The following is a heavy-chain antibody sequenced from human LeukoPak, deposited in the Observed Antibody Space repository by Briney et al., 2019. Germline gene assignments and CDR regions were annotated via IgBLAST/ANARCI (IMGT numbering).Heavy chain of an antibody. CDR3: AKRGVVIRVILVGFHKEAYYFDS. V-gene: IGHV3-23*01. CDR1: VITLSNYG. Sequence: PGGSLRLSCAVAVITLSNYGMSWVPQAPGKGLEWVAGISGSGGGTNYADSVKGRVTISRDNPRNTLYLQMNSLRAEDTAVYFCAKRGVVIRVILVGFHKEAYYFDSWGQGALVTVSS. J-gene: IGHJ4*02. CDR2: ISGSGGGT. D-gene: IGHD3-22*01.